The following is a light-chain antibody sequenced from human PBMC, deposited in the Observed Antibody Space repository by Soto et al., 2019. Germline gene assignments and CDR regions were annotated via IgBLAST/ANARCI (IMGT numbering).Light chain of an antibody. CDR1: QGITSW. J-gene: IGKJ1*01. V-gene: IGKV1-12*01. CDR3: LQHNSYPWT. CDR2: AAS. Sequence: DIHMTQSPSSVSASVGDRVTITCRASQGITSWLVWYQQKPGKAPKLLIYAASSLQSGVPSRFSGSGSGTDFSLTISSLQPEDFATYYCLQHNSYPWTFGQGTKVEIK.